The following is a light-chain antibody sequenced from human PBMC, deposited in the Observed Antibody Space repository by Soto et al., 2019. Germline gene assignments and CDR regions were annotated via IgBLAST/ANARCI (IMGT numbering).Light chain of an antibody. Sequence: QSVLTQPPSASRTPGQRVTISCSGSSSSIGSNTVNWYQQLPGTAPKLLIYSNNQRPSGVPDRFSGSKSGTSASLAISGLHSEDEANYYCAAWDDSLNGVVFGGGTQLTVL. CDR3: AAWDDSLNGVV. CDR1: SSSIGSNT. V-gene: IGLV1-44*01. CDR2: SNN. J-gene: IGLJ2*01.